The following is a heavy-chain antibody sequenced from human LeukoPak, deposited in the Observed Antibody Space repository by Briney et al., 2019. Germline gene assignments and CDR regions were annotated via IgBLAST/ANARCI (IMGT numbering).Heavy chain of an antibody. CDR3: ARQVDIVARRTNWFDP. D-gene: IGHD5-12*01. J-gene: IGHJ5*02. CDR2: ISYDGSNK. Sequence: GGSLRLSCAASGFTFSSYAMHWVRQAPGKGLEWVAVISYDGSNKYYADSVKGRFTISRDNSKNTLYLQMNSLRAEDTAVYYCARQVDIVARRTNWFDPWGQGTLVTVSS. V-gene: IGHV3-30-3*01. CDR1: GFTFSSYA.